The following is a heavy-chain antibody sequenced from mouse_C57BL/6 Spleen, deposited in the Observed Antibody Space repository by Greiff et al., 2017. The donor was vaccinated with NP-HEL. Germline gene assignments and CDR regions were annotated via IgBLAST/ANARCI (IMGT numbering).Heavy chain of an antibody. V-gene: IGHV1-42*01. CDR2: INPSTGGT. J-gene: IGHJ2*01. Sequence: VQLQQSGPELVKPGASVKISCKASGYSFTGYYMNWVKQSPEKSLEWIGEINPSTGGTTSNQKFKAKATLTVDKSSSTDYMQLKSLTSEDSAVYYCARLDYYGSSLFDYWGQGTTLTVSS. CDR1: GYSFTGYY. D-gene: IGHD1-1*01. CDR3: ARLDYYGSSLFDY.